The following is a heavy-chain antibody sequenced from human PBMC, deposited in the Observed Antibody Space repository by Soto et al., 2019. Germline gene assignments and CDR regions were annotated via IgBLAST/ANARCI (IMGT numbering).Heavy chain of an antibody. CDR2: MSEAGRSS. J-gene: IGHJ4*02. CDR1: GFTFSSYA. Sequence: DVQLLESGGDLVQPGGSLRLSCAASGFTFSSYAMSWVRQAPGKGLEWVSSMSEAGRSSYDADSVKGRFTISRDNSKNTLYLQMNNLRAEDTALYYCAKGPIFGVENIYDYWGQGTLVTVSS. V-gene: IGHV3-23*01. CDR3: AKGPIFGVENIYDY. D-gene: IGHD3-3*01.